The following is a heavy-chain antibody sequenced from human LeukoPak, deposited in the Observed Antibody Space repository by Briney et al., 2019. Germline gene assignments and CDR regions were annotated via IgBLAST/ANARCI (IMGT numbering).Heavy chain of an antibody. Sequence: PSETLSLTCAVYGGSFNGYYWTWIRQPPGKGLEWIGEIDHSGSTDYNPSLKSRVTISVDTSKNQFSLKLNSVTAADTAVYYCARGQLRLSNWGQGSLVIVSS. CDR3: ARGQLRLSN. CDR1: GGSFNGYY. J-gene: IGHJ4*02. V-gene: IGHV4-34*01. D-gene: IGHD6-25*01. CDR2: IDHSGST.